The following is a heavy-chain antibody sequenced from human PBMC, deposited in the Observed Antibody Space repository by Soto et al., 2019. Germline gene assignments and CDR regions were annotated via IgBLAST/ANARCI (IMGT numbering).Heavy chain of an antibody. Sequence: SETLSLTCAVNGGSFREYYWSWIRQPPGKGLEWIGEINQSGTTHYNPSLKRRVNISIYTSKNQFSLNLTSVTAADTATYFCARDIITVIGGEIYYYFGMDVWGQGTTVTVSS. V-gene: IGHV4-34*01. D-gene: IGHD3-16*01. J-gene: IGHJ6*02. CDR1: GGSFREYY. CDR2: INQSGTT. CDR3: ARDIITVIGGEIYYYFGMDV.